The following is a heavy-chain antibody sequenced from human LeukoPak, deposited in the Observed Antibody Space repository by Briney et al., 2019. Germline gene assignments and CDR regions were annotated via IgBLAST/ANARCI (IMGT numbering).Heavy chain of an antibody. CDR1: GGSISSYY. CDR3: AREGSNWSRPRGWFDP. J-gene: IGHJ5*02. Sequence: PSETLSLTCTVSGGSISSYYWSWIRQPAGKGLEWIGRIYTSGSTNYNPSLKSRVTMSVDTSKNQFSLKLSSVTAADTAVYYCAREGSNWSRPRGWFDPWGQGTLVTVSS. CDR2: IYTSGST. V-gene: IGHV4-4*07. D-gene: IGHD1-20*01.